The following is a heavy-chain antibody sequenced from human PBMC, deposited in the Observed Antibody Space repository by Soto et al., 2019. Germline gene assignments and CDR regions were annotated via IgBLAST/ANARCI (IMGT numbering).Heavy chain of an antibody. Sequence: SVKVSCKASGGTFSSYAISWVRQAPGQGLEWMGGIIPIFGTANYAQKYQGRVTITADESTSTAYMELSSLRSEDTAVYYCARDYYGSGSYPNAFDIWGQGTMVTVSS. J-gene: IGHJ3*02. CDR1: GGTFSSYA. V-gene: IGHV1-69*13. CDR3: ARDYYGSGSYPNAFDI. CDR2: IIPIFGTA. D-gene: IGHD3-10*01.